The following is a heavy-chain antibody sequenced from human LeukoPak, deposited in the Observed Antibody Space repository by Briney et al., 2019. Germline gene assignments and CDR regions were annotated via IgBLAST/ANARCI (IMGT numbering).Heavy chain of an antibody. CDR2: INPNGGGT. D-gene: IGHD6-19*01. Sequence: SSVKVSCKASGYTFTGYYMHWVRQAPGQGLEWMGWINPNGGGTNYAQKFQGWVTMTRDTSISTAYMELSRLRSDDTAVYYCAREAVAGTSDFDYWGQGTLVTVSS. CDR3: AREAVAGTSDFDY. CDR1: GYTFTGYY. V-gene: IGHV1-2*04. J-gene: IGHJ4*02.